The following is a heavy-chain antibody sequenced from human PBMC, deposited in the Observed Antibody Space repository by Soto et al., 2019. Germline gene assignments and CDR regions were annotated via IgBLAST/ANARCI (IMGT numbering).Heavy chain of an antibody. Sequence: VKVSCKASSYTFTSYGISWVRQAPGQGLEWMALINPTTGGTSYAQKFQGRVTMTWDTSISTAYMELNRLTSDDTAIYYCARGYCSSSGCSHYFDYWGQGTLVTVSS. D-gene: IGHD6-19*01. CDR2: INPTTGGT. V-gene: IGHV1-2*02. CDR3: ARGYCSSSGCSHYFDY. CDR1: SYTFTSYG. J-gene: IGHJ4*02.